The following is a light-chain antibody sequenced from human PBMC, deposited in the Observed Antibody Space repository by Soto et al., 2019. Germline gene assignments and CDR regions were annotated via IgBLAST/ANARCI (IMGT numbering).Light chain of an antibody. CDR3: LSYTITSILV. V-gene: IGLV2-14*01. CDR2: EVT. CDR1: RDDIGAYDY. J-gene: IGLJ3*02. Sequence: QSALTQPASVSGSPGQSITISCAGTRDDIGAYDYVSWYQQHPGNAPKLLVYEVTNRPSGVSDRFSGSKSGNTASLTISGLQAEDEADYYCLSYTITSILVFGGGTKLTVL.